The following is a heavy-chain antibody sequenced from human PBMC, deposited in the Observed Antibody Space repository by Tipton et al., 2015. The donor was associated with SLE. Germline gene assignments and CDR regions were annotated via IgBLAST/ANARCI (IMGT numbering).Heavy chain of an antibody. V-gene: IGHV4-61*09. CDR1: GASISSGDQY. Sequence: TLSLTCTVSGASISSGDQYWSWVWQPAEKGLEWVGHIYTGGTTNYNPSLESRVTMSVDASKKQFSLKLSSVTAADTAVYYCAGTRGYGSNWFDPCGQGTLVTVSS. D-gene: IGHD5-18*01. CDR3: AGTRGYGSNWFDP. CDR2: IYTGGTT. J-gene: IGHJ5*02.